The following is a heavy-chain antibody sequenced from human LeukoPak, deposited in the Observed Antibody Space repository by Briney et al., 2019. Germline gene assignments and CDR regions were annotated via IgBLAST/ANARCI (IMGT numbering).Heavy chain of an antibody. D-gene: IGHD2-2*01. V-gene: IGHV4-39*07. CDR1: GGSISSSSYY. CDR3: ARASGYCSSTSCYPFDY. CDR2: IYYSGST. Sequence: PSETLSLTCTVSGGSISSSSYYWGWIRQPPGKGLEWIGSIYYSGSTYYNPSLKSRVTISVDTSKNQFSLKLSSVTAADTAVYYCARASGYCSSTSCYPFDYWGQGTLVTVSS. J-gene: IGHJ4*02.